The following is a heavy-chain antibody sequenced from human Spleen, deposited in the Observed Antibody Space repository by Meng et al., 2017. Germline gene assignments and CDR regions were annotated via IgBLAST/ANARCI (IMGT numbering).Heavy chain of an antibody. D-gene: IGHD6-19*01. Sequence: QVQLVQSGAEVKKPGASVKVSCKASGYTYTDYQTDWVRQAPGQGLEWMGWIHPSGHPTYAQKFQGRVTMTIDTSTTTASMELRSLRSDDSALYYCVKHSSDWSLDSWGQGTLVTGSS. V-gene: IGHV1-18*01. CDR3: VKHSSDWSLDS. CDR2: IHPSGHP. J-gene: IGHJ4*02. CDR1: GYTYTDYQ.